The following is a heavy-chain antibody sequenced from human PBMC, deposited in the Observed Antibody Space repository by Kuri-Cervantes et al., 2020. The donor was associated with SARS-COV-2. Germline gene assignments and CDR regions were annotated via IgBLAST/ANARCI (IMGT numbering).Heavy chain of an antibody. CDR1: GYTFTSYY. V-gene: IGHV1-46*01. D-gene: IGHD3-22*01. CDR2: INPSGGST. Sequence: ASVKVSCKASGYTFTSYYMHWVRQAPGQGLEWMGIINPSGGSTSYAQKFQGRVTMTRDTSTSTVHMELSSLRSEDTAVYYCARDVFPAYYYDSSGPTPGMWWGQGTLVTVSS. J-gene: IGHJ4*02. CDR3: ARDVFPAYYYDSSGPTPGMW.